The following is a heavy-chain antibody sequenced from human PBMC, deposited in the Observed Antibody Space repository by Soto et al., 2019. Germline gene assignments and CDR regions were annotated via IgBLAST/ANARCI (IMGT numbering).Heavy chain of an antibody. J-gene: IGHJ4*02. V-gene: IGHV3-53*01. D-gene: IGHD5-18*01. CDR3: ARDSISFGPGVNDY. CDR1: GFSVSSSY. CDR2: IYADGTT. Sequence: EVHLVESGGGLIQPGGSLRLSCAASGFSVSSSYLSWVRQAPGKGLEWVSIIYADGTTYYADAVKGRFTISRNDSKNTQYLQMNSLRVEDTAVYYCARDSISFGPGVNDYWGQGTLVSVS.